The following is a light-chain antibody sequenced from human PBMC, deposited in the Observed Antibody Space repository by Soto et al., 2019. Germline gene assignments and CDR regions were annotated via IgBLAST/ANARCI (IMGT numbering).Light chain of an antibody. V-gene: IGLV1-51*01. J-gene: IGLJ3*02. CDR1: SSNIGNND. CDR2: DNN. CDR3: GTWDNALTSWV. Sequence: QSVLTQPPSVSAAPGQKVTIPCSGRSSNIGNNDVSWYQQFPGTAPKLLIYDNNKRPSGIPDRFSASKAGTSATLGITGLQTGDEADYYCGTWDNALTSWVFGGGTKLTVL.